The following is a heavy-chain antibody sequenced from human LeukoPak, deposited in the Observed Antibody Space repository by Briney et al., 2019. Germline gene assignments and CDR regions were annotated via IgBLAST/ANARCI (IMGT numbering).Heavy chain of an antibody. J-gene: IGHJ4*02. CDR1: GYRFKEYW. CDR2: IYPDDSDI. D-gene: IGHD3-10*01. CDR3: ARQTMGVRGAEWDY. V-gene: IGHV5-51*01. Sequence: GESLKISCKGSGYRFKEYWIGWVRQMPGKGLEWMGIIYPDDSDIRYSPSFQGQVTISADRSISIAYLQWSSLKASDTAMYYCARQTMGVRGAEWDYWGQGTLVTVSS.